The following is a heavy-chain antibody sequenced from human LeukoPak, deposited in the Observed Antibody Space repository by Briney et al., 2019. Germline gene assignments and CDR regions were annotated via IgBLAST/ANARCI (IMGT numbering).Heavy chain of an antibody. CDR1: GFTFSSYA. D-gene: IGHD6-19*01. V-gene: IGHV3-48*03. J-gene: IGHJ4*02. CDR2: ISSSGSPI. Sequence: GGSLRLSCAASGFTFSSYAMHWVRQAPGKGLEWVSYISSSGSPIYYADSVEGRFTISRDNAKNSLYLQMNSLRAEDTAVYYCVLRGAVAAADFWGQGTLVTVSS. CDR3: VLRGAVAAADF.